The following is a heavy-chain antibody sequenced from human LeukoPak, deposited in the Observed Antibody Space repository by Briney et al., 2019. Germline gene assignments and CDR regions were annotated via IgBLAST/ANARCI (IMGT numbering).Heavy chain of an antibody. CDR3: AKDLLQYYYGSGTNY. Sequence: GGSLRLSCAASGFTFSSYGMHWVCQAPGKGLEWVAVISYDGSNKYYADSVKGRFTISRDNSKNTLYLQMNSLRAEDTAVYYCAKDLLQYYYGSGTNYWGQGTLVTVSS. J-gene: IGHJ4*02. D-gene: IGHD3-10*01. V-gene: IGHV3-30*18. CDR2: ISYDGSNK. CDR1: GFTFSSYG.